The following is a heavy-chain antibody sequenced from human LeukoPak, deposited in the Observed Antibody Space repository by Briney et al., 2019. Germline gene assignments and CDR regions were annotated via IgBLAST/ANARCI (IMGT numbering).Heavy chain of an antibody. CDR3: ARGPNRIDILTGYYLGY. CDR2: MNPNSGNT. D-gene: IGHD3-9*01. CDR1: GYTFTSYD. V-gene: IGHV1-8*01. J-gene: IGHJ4*02. Sequence: GASVKVSCKASGYTFTSYDINWVRQATGQGLEWMGWMNPNSGNTGYAQKFQGRVTMTRNTSISTAYMELSSLRSEDTAVYYCARGPNRIDILTGYYLGYWGQGTLVTVSS.